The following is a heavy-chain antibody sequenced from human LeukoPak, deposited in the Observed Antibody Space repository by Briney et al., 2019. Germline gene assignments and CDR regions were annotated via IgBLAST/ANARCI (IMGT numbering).Heavy chain of an antibody. CDR1: GGSISSSSYY. D-gene: IGHD7-27*01. CDR3: ARVGMTRAIDY. V-gene: IGHV4-39*07. J-gene: IGHJ4*02. Sequence: SETLSLTCSVSGGSISSSSYYWGWIRQPPGKGLEWIGSIYYSGSTYYNPSLKSRVTISVDTSKNQFSLKLSSVTAADTAVYYCARVGMTRAIDYWGQGTLVTVSS. CDR2: IYYSGST.